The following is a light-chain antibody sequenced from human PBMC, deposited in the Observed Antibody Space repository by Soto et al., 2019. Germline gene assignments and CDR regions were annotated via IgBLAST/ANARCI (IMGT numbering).Light chain of an antibody. J-gene: IGLJ1*01. Sequence: QSVLTLPPAASGSPGQSVTISSTGTKNDIGLYDFVSWYQHHPGKAPRLIIYEVVQRPSRVPDRFSGSKSGNTASLTVSGLQAADEADYFWKSYAGSKTYVFGSGSKVP. CDR3: KSYAGSKTYV. V-gene: IGLV2-8*01. CDR1: KNDIGLYDF. CDR2: EVV.